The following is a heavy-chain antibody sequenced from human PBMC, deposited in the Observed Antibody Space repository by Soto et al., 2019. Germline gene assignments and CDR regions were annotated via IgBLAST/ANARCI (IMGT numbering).Heavy chain of an antibody. CDR3: AAAITIFGVVITYSFDY. CDR2: FDPEDGET. Sequence: GASVKVSCKVSGYTLTELCMHWVRQAPGKGVEWMGGFDPEDGETIYAQKFQGRVTMTEDTSTDTAYMELSSLRSEDTAVYYCAAAITIFGVVITYSFDYWGQGTLVTVSS. CDR1: GYTLTELC. J-gene: IGHJ4*02. V-gene: IGHV1-24*01. D-gene: IGHD3-3*01.